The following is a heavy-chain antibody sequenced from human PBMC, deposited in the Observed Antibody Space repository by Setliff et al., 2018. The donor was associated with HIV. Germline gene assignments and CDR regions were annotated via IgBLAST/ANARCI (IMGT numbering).Heavy chain of an antibody. CDR1: GGALSTYA. Sequence: GASVKVSCKASGGALSTYAISWVRQAPGQGLEWMGWINTVTGNPTYAQGFTGRFVFSLDTSVSTAYLQISSLKAEDSAVYYCARDWRSGYDLNFDYWGQGTLVTVSS. V-gene: IGHV7-4-1*02. CDR3: ARDWRSGYDLNFDY. J-gene: IGHJ4*02. D-gene: IGHD5-12*01. CDR2: INTVTGNP.